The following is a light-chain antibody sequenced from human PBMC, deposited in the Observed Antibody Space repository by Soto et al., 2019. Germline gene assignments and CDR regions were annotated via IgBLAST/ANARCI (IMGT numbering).Light chain of an antibody. V-gene: IGKV3-11*01. CDR2: DAS. CDR1: QSVTTY. CDR3: HHRRNWPPIIT. Sequence: EITLTQSPSTLSLSRGDRASLSCRASQSVTTYLAWYQHKTCQPPRLLIYDASTRATGIPDRFSGSGSGTDFNLTISSLEPEDVGVYYCHHRRNWPPIITFGPGTKVDL. J-gene: IGKJ3*01.